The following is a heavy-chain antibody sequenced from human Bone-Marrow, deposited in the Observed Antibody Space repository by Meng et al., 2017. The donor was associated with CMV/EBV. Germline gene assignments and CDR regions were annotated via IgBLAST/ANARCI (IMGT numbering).Heavy chain of an antibody. V-gene: IGHV1-2*02. D-gene: IGHD2/OR15-2a*01. Sequence: ASVKVSCKASGYTFTGYYMHWVRQAPGQGLEWMGWINPNSGGTNYAQKFQGRVTMTRDTSISTAYMELSRLRSDDTAVYYCAREIRGKGSTLDVWGQGTLATVSS. CDR1: GYTFTGYY. CDR2: INPNSGGT. CDR3: AREIRGKGSTLDV. J-gene: IGHJ6*02.